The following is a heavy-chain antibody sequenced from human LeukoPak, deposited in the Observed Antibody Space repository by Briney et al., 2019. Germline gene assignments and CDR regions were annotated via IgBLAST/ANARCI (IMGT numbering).Heavy chain of an antibody. Sequence: PGGSLRLSCAASGFTFSSHSMNWVRQAPGKGLEWVSSISSSSSYIYYADSVKGRFTISRDNAKNSLYLQMNSLRAEDTAVYYCARDMKYYYDSSGYYRGDYWGQGTLVTVSS. V-gene: IGHV3-21*01. D-gene: IGHD3-22*01. CDR2: ISSSSSYI. J-gene: IGHJ4*02. CDR1: GFTFSSHS. CDR3: ARDMKYYYDSSGYYRGDY.